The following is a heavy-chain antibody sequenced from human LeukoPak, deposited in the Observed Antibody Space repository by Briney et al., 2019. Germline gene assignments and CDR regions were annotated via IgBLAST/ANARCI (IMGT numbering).Heavy chain of an antibody. D-gene: IGHD3-3*01. CDR1: GSDLTNYW. CDR2: IYLGDSQT. CDR3: TRRLTISGVGDGHENWFDP. V-gene: IGHV5-51*01. J-gene: IGHJ5*02. Sequence: VESLKISCKGSGSDLTNYWINWVRQMPGKGLEWMGIIYLGDSQTKYSPSFQGQVTFSADKSITTAYLQLSSLKASDTAVYYCTRRLTISGVGDGHENWFDPWGQGTLVTVSS.